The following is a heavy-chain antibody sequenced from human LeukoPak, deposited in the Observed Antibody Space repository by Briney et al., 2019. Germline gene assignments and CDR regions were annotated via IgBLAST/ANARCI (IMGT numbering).Heavy chain of an antibody. J-gene: IGHJ4*02. D-gene: IGHD7-27*01. V-gene: IGHV3-53*05. CDR2: IYSGGST. Sequence: AGGSLRLSCAASGFTVSSNYMSWVRQAPGKGLEWVSVIYSGGSTYYADSVKGRFTISRDNSKNTLYLQMNSLRAEDTAVYYCARTTTLGWTLPFNYWGQGTLGTVSS. CDR1: GFTVSSNY. CDR3: ARTTTLGWTLPFNY.